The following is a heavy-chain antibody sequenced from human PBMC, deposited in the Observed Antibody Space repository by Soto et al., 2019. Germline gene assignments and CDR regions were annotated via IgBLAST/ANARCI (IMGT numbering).Heavy chain of an antibody. CDR2: IYYSGGT. Sequence: QVQLQESGPGLVKPSQTLSLTCTVSGGSISSGGYYWSWIRQHPGKGLEWIGYIYYSGGTYYNPSLESRVTISVDTSKNQFSLKLSSVTAAATAVYYCARGVTMVRGVIHTPYFDYWGQGTLVTVSS. V-gene: IGHV4-31*03. J-gene: IGHJ4*02. CDR1: GGSISSGGYY. CDR3: ARGVTMVRGVIHTPYFDY. D-gene: IGHD3-10*01.